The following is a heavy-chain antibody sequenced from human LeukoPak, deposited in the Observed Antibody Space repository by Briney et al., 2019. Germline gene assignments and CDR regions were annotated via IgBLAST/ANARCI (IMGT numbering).Heavy chain of an antibody. Sequence: GASVKVSCKASGGTFTNDAISWVRQAPGQGLEWMGGIIPRFDTTIYAQKFQGTVTVTADKSTNTAYMELSSLRSEDTAVYYCARDPHIYCSRTSCYTYFYYMDVWGIGTTVTVSS. CDR3: ARDPHIYCSRTSCYTYFYYMDV. V-gene: IGHV1-69*06. J-gene: IGHJ6*03. CDR2: IIPRFDTT. CDR1: GGTFTNDA. D-gene: IGHD2-2*02.